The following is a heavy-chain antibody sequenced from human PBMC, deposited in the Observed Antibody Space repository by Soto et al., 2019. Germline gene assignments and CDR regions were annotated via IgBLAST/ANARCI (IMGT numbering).Heavy chain of an antibody. CDR1: GYTFTSYG. J-gene: IGHJ4*02. CDR3: ATRSPAFDY. V-gene: IGHV1-18*01. Sequence: QVQLVQFGPEVKKPGASVKVSCKTSGYTFTSYGITWVRQAPGQGLEWMGWISTDKGNTKYAQKFQGRVTMTTDTSTSTAYMELRSLTSDDTAVYYCATRSPAFDYWGQGTLVTVSS. CDR2: ISTDKGNT.